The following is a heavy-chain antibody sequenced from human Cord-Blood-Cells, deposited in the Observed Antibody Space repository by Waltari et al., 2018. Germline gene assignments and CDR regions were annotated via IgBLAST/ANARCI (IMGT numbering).Heavy chain of an antibody. J-gene: IGHJ4*02. D-gene: IGHD6-13*01. Sequence: QVQLVESGGGLVQPGRSLSLSCAAPGFTFSSYAMHWVRQAPGKGLEWVAVISYDGSNKYYADSVKGRFTISRDNSKNTLYLQMNSLRAEDTAVYYCARDSSSWYYWGQGTLVTVSS. CDR1: GFTFSSYA. CDR2: ISYDGSNK. V-gene: IGHV3-30-3*01. CDR3: ARDSSSWYY.